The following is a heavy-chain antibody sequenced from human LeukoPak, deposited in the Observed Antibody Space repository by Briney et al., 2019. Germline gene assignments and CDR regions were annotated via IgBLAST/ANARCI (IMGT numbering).Heavy chain of an antibody. CDR3: ARDDNGGKSEY. CDR1: GCSISSYY. V-gene: IGHV4-4*07. J-gene: IGHJ4*02. D-gene: IGHD4-23*01. Sequence: SETLTLTCGASGCSISSYYWSWVRQPAGKGLEWIGSMYISGSTNYNPSLKSRVTMSVETSKNQFSLKLSSVTAADTAVYYCARDDNGGKSEYWGRGTLVTVSS. CDR2: MYISGST.